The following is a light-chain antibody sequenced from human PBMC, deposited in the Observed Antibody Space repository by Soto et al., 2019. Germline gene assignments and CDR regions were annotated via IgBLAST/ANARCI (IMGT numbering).Light chain of an antibody. J-gene: IGKJ1*01. Sequence: EIVLTQSPGTLSLSPGERATLFCRARQSVSSSYLAWYQQKPGQAPRLLLYGASSRATGIPDRFSGSGSGPNFPLAIGRLEPEDFAVYYCQQYGSSPWTFGQGTKVEIK. V-gene: IGKV3-20*01. CDR1: QSVSSSY. CDR2: GAS. CDR3: QQYGSSPWT.